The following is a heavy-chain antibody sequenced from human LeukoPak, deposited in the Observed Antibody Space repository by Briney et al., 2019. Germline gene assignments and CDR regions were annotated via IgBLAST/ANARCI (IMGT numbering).Heavy chain of an antibody. V-gene: IGHV3-23*01. D-gene: IGHD3-22*01. CDR2: ISGGGGST. CDR3: AKGEFDSSGHASYFDY. J-gene: IGHJ4*02. CDR1: GFTFTSYS. Sequence: GGSLRLSCAASGFTFTSYSMNWVRQAPGKGLEWVSTISGGGGSTYYADSVKGRFTISRDNSKNTLYLQMNSLRAEDTAVYYCAKGEFDSSGHASYFDYWGQGTLVTVSS.